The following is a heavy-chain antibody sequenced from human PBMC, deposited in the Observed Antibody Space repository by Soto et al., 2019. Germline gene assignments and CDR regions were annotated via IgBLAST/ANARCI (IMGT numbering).Heavy chain of an antibody. D-gene: IGHD2-2*01. J-gene: IGHJ4*02. V-gene: IGHV3-66*01. Sequence: EVQLVESGGGLVQPGGSLRLSCTASGFIVSDTYMNWVRQAPGKGLEWVSVISNRGDTHYADSVRGRFSLSRDIADNTLHLQMNSLRAEDTAIYYCTKDSHWAIISPTHDYWGQGTLVTVSS. CDR3: TKDSHWAIISPTHDY. CDR2: ISNRGDT. CDR1: GFIVSDTY.